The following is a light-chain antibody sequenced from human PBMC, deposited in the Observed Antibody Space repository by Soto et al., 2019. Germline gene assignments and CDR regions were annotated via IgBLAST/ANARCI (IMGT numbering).Light chain of an antibody. Sequence: DIQMTQSPSTLSASVGDRVTITCRASQSISSWLAWYQQIPGKAPKLLIYKASTLESGVPSRFSGSGSGTEFTLTISSLQPDDFATYYCQHYNSYSGTSGPGTKVDIK. CDR2: KAS. CDR3: QHYNSYSGT. CDR1: QSISSW. J-gene: IGKJ3*01. V-gene: IGKV1-5*03.